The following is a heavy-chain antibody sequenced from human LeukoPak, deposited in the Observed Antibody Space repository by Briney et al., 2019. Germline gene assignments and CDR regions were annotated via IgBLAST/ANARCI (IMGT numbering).Heavy chain of an antibody. CDR1: GFTVSSKY. V-gene: IGHV3-53*01. D-gene: IGHD3-10*01. Sequence: GGSLRLSCAASGFTVSSKYMSRVRQAPGKGLEWVSVIYNGGSTFYADSVKGRFTISGGNSKDTVYLQMNSLRAEDTAVYYCARDRGGSGSYALDYWGQGTLVTVSS. J-gene: IGHJ4*02. CDR3: ARDRGGSGSYALDY. CDR2: IYNGGST.